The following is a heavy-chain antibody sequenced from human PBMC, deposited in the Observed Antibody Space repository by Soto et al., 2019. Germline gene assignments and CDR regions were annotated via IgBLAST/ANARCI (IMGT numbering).Heavy chain of an antibody. J-gene: IGHJ4*02. Sequence: SETLSLTCTVSGGSVSSGSYYWSWIRQPPGRGLEWIGHIYDSGSTNYNPSLKSRVTISVDTSKNQFSLKLSSVTAADTAVYYCAREDSYSYFDYWGQGTLVTVSS. V-gene: IGHV4-61*01. CDR1: GGSVSSGSYY. CDR2: IYDSGST. D-gene: IGHD4-4*01. CDR3: AREDSYSYFDY.